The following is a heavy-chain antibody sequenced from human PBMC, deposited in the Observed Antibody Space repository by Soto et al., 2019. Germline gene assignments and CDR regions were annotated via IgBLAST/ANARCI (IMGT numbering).Heavy chain of an antibody. CDR1: GYPFSNYN. D-gene: IGHD1-1*01. J-gene: IGHJ6*02. Sequence: QVQLVQSGVEVKKPGASVRVSCKASGYPFSNYNITWVRQAPGQGLEWMGRISGHSGGKNYAEKVRDRITMATDTSTRTAYMELRNLRSDDTAVYYCARVGGHWTRIQYYGMDIWGQGTTVTVSS. V-gene: IGHV1-18*01. CDR3: ARVGGHWTRIQYYGMDI. CDR2: ISGHSGGK.